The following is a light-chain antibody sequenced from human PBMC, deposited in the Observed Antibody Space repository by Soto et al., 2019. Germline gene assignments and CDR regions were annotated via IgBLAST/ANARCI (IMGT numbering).Light chain of an antibody. J-gene: IGKJ4*01. CDR2: GAS. CDR1: QSVSSN. V-gene: IGKV3-15*01. Sequence: EIVMTQSPATLSVSPGERATLSCRASQSVSSNLAWYQQKPGQAPRLLIYGASTRATSIPARFSGSGSGTEFTHTISSRKYEDFAVYYCQQYNNSHPFFGGGTKVEIK. CDR3: QQYNNSHPF.